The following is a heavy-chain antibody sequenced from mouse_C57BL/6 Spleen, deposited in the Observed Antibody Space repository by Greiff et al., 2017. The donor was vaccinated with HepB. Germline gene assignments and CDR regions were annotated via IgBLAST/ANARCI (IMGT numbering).Heavy chain of an antibody. CDR1: GFTFSSYG. CDR3: ARHYYYGSSPYYFDY. J-gene: IGHJ2*01. Sequence: EVHLVESGGDLVKPGGSLKLSCAASGFTFSSYGMSWVRQTPDKRLEWVATISSGGSYTYYPDSVKGRFTISRDNAKNTLYLQMSSLKSEDTAMYYCARHYYYGSSPYYFDYWGQGTTLTVSS. V-gene: IGHV5-6*01. D-gene: IGHD1-1*01. CDR2: ISSGGSYT.